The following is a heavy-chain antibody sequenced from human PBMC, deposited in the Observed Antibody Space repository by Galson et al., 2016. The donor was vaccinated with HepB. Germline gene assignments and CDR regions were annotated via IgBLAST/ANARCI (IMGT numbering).Heavy chain of an antibody. D-gene: IGHD1-1*01. V-gene: IGHV4-39*02. J-gene: IGHJ4*02. CDR1: GGSVNSGRDY. Sequence: SETLSLTCTVSGGSVNSGRDYWGWIRQPPGKGLEWIGSIYYTGSTYHNPSLKSRITMSVDTSNNHFSLRLSSVTAADTAVYYCAEGFWNGFFDRFDLWGQGTLVTVSS. CDR2: IYYTGST. CDR3: AEGFWNGFFDRFDL.